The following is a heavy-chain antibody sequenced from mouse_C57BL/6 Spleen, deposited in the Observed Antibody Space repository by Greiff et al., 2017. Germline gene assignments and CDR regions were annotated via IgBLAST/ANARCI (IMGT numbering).Heavy chain of an antibody. V-gene: IGHV5-17*01. CDR2: ISSGSSTI. J-gene: IGHJ2*01. CDR3: ARETMTGTRFFDY. CDR1: GFTFSDYG. D-gene: IGHD4-1*01. Sequence: EVQGVESGGGLVKPGGSLKLSCAASGFTFSDYGMHWVRQAPEKGLEWVAYISSGSSTIYYADTVKGRFTISRDNAKNTLSLQMTSLRSEDTAMYYCARETMTGTRFFDYWGQGTTLTVSS.